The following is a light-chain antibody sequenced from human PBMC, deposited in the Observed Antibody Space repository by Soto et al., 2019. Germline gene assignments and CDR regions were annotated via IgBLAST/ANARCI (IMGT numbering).Light chain of an antibody. CDR2: RKN. V-gene: IGLV1-44*01. Sequence: QSVLTQPPSASGTPGQRVTISCSGSSSNLGDNTVNWYQQLPGTAPKLLIYRKNRRPSEVPDRFSGSKSGTSASLAISGLQSDDEADYYCATWDDSLNGPVFGGGTKLTVL. CDR3: ATWDDSLNGPV. CDR1: SSNLGDNT. J-gene: IGLJ3*02.